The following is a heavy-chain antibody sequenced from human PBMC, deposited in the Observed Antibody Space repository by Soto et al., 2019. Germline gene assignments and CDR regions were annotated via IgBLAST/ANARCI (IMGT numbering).Heavy chain of an antibody. Sequence: PGESLKISCAASGFTFSSYAMSWVRQAPGKGLEWVSAISGSGGSTYYADSVKGRFTISRDNSKNTLYLQMNSLRAEDTAVYYCAKGPPSGYDYTLFDYWGQGTLVTVSS. CDR2: ISGSGGST. V-gene: IGHV3-23*01. J-gene: IGHJ4*02. D-gene: IGHD5-12*01. CDR1: GFTFSSYA. CDR3: AKGPPSGYDYTLFDY.